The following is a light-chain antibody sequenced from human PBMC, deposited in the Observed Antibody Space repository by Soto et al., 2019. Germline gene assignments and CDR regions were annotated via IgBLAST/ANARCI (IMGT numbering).Light chain of an antibody. CDR1: QSVNSNY. CDR2: GAS. J-gene: IGKJ5*01. Sequence: EILLTPSPCTLSLSPGAGATLSCRASQSVNSNYLGWYQQRPGQAPRLLIYGASSRATGIPDRFGGSGSGTDFILTISRLEPEDFAVYYCQYYGNSPLFGQGTRLEIK. V-gene: IGKV3-20*01. CDR3: QYYGNSPL.